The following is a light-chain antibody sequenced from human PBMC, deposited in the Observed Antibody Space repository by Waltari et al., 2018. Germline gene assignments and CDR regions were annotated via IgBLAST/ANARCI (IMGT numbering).Light chain of an antibody. CDR1: QSVLYSSNNKNY. CDR2: WAS. Sequence: DIVMNQSPDSLAVFPGERATINCKSNQSVLYSSNNKNYLAWYQQKVGQPPKLLIYWASTRESGVPDRFSGSGSGTDFTLTISSLQAEDVAVYYCQQYYDVPWTFGQGTKVEIK. V-gene: IGKV4-1*01. J-gene: IGKJ1*01. CDR3: QQYYDVPWT.